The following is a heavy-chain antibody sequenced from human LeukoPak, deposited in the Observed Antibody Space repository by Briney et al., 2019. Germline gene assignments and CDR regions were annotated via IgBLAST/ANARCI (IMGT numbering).Heavy chain of an antibody. Sequence: PSQTLSLTCTVSGGSISSGSYYWSWIRQPAGKGLEWIGRIYTSGSTNYNPSLKSRVTISVDTSKNQFSLKLSSVTAADTAVYYCAREKGDGYNPIDYWGQGTLVTVSS. CDR2: IYTSGST. CDR1: GGSISSGSYY. CDR3: AREKGDGYNPIDY. D-gene: IGHD5-24*01. V-gene: IGHV4-61*02. J-gene: IGHJ4*02.